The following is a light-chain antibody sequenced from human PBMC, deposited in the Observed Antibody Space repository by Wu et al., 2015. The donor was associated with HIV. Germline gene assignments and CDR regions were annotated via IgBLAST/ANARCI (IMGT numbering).Light chain of an antibody. CDR1: QSVSIY. CDR3: QQRSNWPLVT. Sequence: EIVLTQSPVTLSLSPGASATLSCRASQSVSIYLAWYQQKPGQAPRLLIYDAFNRATGTPARFSGGGSGTNFTLTISNLEPEGFAVYYCQQRSNWPLVTFGGGTKVEMK. J-gene: IGKJ4*01. V-gene: IGKV3-11*01. CDR2: DAF.